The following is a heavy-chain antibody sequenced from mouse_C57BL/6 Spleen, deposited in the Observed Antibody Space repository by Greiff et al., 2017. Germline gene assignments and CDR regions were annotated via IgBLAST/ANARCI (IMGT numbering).Heavy chain of an antibody. J-gene: IGHJ2*01. CDR2: IYPSDSET. V-gene: IGHV1-61*01. Sequence: QVQLKQSGAELVRPGSSVKLSCKASGYTFTSYWMDWVKQRPGQGLEWIGNIYPSDSETHYNQKFKDKATLTVDKSSSTAYMQLSSLTSEDSAVYYCARSGAQATYFDYWGQGTTLTVSS. D-gene: IGHD3-2*02. CDR3: ARSGAQATYFDY. CDR1: GYTFTSYW.